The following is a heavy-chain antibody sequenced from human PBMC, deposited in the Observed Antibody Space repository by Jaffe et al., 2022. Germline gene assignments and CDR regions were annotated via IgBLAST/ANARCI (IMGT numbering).Heavy chain of an antibody. CDR1: GYTFTSYA. CDR3: ARDLGGYCSGGSCYPAY. Sequence: QVQLVQSGAEVKKPGASVKVSCKASGYTFTSYAMHWVRQAPGQRLEWMGWINAGNGNTKYSQKFQGRVTITRDTSASTAYMELSSLRSEDTAVYYCARDLGGYCSGGSCYPAYWGQGTLVTVSS. J-gene: IGHJ4*02. CDR2: INAGNGNT. D-gene: IGHD2-15*01. V-gene: IGHV1-3*01.